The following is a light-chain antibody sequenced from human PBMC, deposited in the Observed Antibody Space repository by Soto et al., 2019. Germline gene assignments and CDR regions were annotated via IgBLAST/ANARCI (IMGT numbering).Light chain of an antibody. CDR3: CSYADGSTFV. CDR2: EAT. V-gene: IGLV2-23*02. CDR1: SSDVGSYNL. Sequence: QSALTQPASVSGSPGQSITISCTGTSSDVGSYNLVSWYQQHPGKAPKFLIYEATKRPSGVSHRFSGSKSGNTASLTLSGLQAEDEADYYCCSYADGSTFVFGTGTKLTVL. J-gene: IGLJ1*01.